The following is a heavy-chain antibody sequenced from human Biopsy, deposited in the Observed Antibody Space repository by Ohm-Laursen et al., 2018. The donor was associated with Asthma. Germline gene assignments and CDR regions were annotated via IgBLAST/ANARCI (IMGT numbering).Heavy chain of an antibody. V-gene: IGHV1-69*13. CDR2: IIPIFGTT. Sequence: SVKVSCKASGGTFNYAITWVRQAPGQGLEWMGGIIPIFGTTNYAQKFKGRVTITADESSSTAYMELSSLRSEDTAVYYCANETGHSYGSGSEYYFDYWGLGTLVTVSS. D-gene: IGHD3-10*01. CDR1: GGTFNYA. J-gene: IGHJ4*02. CDR3: ANETGHSYGSGSEYYFDY.